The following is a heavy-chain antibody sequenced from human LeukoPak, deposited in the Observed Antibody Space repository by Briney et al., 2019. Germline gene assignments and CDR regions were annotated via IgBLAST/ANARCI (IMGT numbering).Heavy chain of an antibody. D-gene: IGHD3-10*01. CDR1: GGTFSSYA. V-gene: IGHV1-69*13. J-gene: IGHJ5*02. Sequence: ASVKVSRKASGGTFSSYAISWVRQAPGQGLEWMGGIIPIFGTANYAQKFQGRVTITADESTSTAYMELSSLRSEDTAVYYCARGRLGTWFGELKAWGQGTLVTVSS. CDR2: IIPIFGTA. CDR3: ARGRLGTWFGELKA.